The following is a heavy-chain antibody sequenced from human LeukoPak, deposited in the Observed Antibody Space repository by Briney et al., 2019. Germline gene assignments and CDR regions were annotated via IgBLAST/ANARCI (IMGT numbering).Heavy chain of an antibody. V-gene: IGHV3-48*03. CDR3: ASQRGPVIYSGSPGAFDI. D-gene: IGHD1-26*01. CDR2: ISSSGSTI. J-gene: IGHJ3*02. CDR1: GFTFSSYE. Sequence: PGGSLRLSCAASGFTFSSYEMNWVRQAPGKGLEWVSYISSSGSTIYYADSVKGRFTISRDNAKNSLYLQMNSLRSEDTAVYYCASQRGPVIYSGSPGAFDIWGQGTMVTVSS.